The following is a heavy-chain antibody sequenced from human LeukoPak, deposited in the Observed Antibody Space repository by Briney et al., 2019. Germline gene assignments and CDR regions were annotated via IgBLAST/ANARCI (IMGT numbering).Heavy chain of an antibody. CDR3: ARAGITMVRGVVYYYGMDV. V-gene: IGHV1-69*01. J-gene: IGHJ6*02. D-gene: IGHD3-10*01. CDR2: IIPIFGTA. CDR1: GSTFSSYA. Sequence: PRASVTVSCKASGSTFSSYAISWVRQAPGQGLGWMGGIIPIFGTANYAQKFQGRVTITADESTSTAYMELSSLRSEDTAVYYCARAGITMVRGVVYYYGMDVWGQGTTVTVSS.